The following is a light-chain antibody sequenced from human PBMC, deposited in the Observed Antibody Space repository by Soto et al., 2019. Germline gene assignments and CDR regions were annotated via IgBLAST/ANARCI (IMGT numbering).Light chain of an antibody. CDR1: RSNIGNNY. Sequence: QSVLTQPPSASGTPGQRVTISCSGSRSNIGNNYVCWYQQVPGTAPKRLIYKNYQRPSGVPDRFSGAKAGTSASLAISGLRSEDEAEYYCAAWDDSLSGLHVFGTGTKLTVL. J-gene: IGLJ1*01. CDR2: KNY. V-gene: IGLV1-47*01. CDR3: AAWDDSLSGLHV.